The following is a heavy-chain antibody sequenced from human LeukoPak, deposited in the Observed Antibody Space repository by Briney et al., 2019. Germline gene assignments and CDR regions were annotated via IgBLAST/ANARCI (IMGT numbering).Heavy chain of an antibody. D-gene: IGHD6-19*01. J-gene: IGHJ4*02. CDR1: GLTFSSQN. Sequence: GGSLRLSCAASGLTFSSQNMHWARQAPGKGLEWVAYISTSGDSTKYADSVEGRFTISRDNVENSLYLLMNSLRVDDTAVYYCVKNGWLDYWGQGIVVTVSS. CDR3: VKNGWLDY. CDR2: ISTSGDST. V-gene: IGHV3-21*01.